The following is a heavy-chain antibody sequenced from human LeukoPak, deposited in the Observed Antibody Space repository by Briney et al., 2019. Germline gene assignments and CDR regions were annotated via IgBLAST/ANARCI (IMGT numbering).Heavy chain of an antibody. CDR2: ISYDGKNI. CDR1: GFSFSSYG. J-gene: IGHJ4*02. CDR3: AKTYSRESGYDFFFHY. Sequence: PGGSLRLSCAASGFSFSSYGFHWVRQAPGEGLEWVSAISYDGKNIHYADSVKGRFTISRDNSRNTVYLQMNSLRVEDTAVYYCAKTYSRESGYDFFFHYWGQGTRVTVSS. V-gene: IGHV3-33*06. D-gene: IGHD5-12*01.